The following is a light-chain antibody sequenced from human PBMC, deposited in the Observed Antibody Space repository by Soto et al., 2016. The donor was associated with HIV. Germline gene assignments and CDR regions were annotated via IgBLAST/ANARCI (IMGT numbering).Light chain of an antibody. J-gene: IGKJ5*01. CDR1: QSVSVW. CDR3: QQYYSTSIT. CDR2: KTS. V-gene: IGKV1-5*03. Sequence: DIQMTQFPSTLSASIGDRVTITCRASQSVSVWLAWYQQKPGKAPNLLIFKTSTLEIGVPSRFSGSGSGTDFTLTLSSVQPDDVGTYYCQQYYSTSITFGQGTRLEIK.